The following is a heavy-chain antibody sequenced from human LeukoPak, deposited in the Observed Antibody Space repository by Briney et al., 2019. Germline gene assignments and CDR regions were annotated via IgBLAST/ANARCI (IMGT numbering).Heavy chain of an antibody. CDR1: GFTFSSYG. D-gene: IGHD5-18*01. J-gene: IGHJ4*02. Sequence: AGGSLRLSCAASGFTFSSYGMSWVRQAPGKGLEWVSAISGSGGSTYYADSVKGRFTISRDNAKNSLYLQMNSLRAEDTALYYCARQADTAMLIWSFTDYWGQGTLVTVSS. CDR2: ISGSGGST. V-gene: IGHV3-23*01. CDR3: ARQADTAMLIWSFTDY.